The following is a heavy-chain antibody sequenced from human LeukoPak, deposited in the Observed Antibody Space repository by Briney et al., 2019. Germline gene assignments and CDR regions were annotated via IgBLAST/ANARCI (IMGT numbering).Heavy chain of an antibody. V-gene: IGHV3-23*01. J-gene: IGHJ5*02. D-gene: IGHD5-24*01. Sequence: GGSLRLSCAASGFTFSNYGMNWVRQAPGKGLEWVSGITGSADITYYADSVEGRFTISRDNSKNTLYLQINSLRAEDTAVYFCARDDRWLQFDNWGQGTLVTVSS. CDR3: ARDDRWLQFDN. CDR2: ITGSADIT. CDR1: GFTFSNYG.